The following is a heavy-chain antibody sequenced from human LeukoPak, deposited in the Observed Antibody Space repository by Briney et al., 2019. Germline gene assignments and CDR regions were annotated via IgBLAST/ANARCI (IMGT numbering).Heavy chain of an antibody. CDR2: INPNSGGT. CDR1: GYTFTGYY. J-gene: IGHJ3*02. CDR3: ARGGEADAFDI. D-gene: IGHD3-10*01. V-gene: IGHV1-2*02. Sequence: ASVKVSCKASGYTFTGYYMHWVRQAPGQGLEWRGWINPNSGGTNYAHKFEGRVTMTRDTSISTAYMELSRLRSDDTAVYYCARGGEADAFDIWGQGTMVTVSS.